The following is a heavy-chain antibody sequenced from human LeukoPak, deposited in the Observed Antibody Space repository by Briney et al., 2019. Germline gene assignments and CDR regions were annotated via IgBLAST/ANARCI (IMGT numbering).Heavy chain of an antibody. D-gene: IGHD6-19*01. CDR2: IQQDGSEK. CDR1: GGSISSSSYY. CDR3: ARDAVAASRDF. J-gene: IGHJ4*02. Sequence: PSETLSLTCTVSGGSISSSSYYWGWIRQPPGKGLEWVASIQQDGSEKSYVDSVKGRFTISRDNAKNSLFLQMNSLRAEDTAVYYCARDAVAASRDFWGQGTLVTVSS. V-gene: IGHV3-7*01.